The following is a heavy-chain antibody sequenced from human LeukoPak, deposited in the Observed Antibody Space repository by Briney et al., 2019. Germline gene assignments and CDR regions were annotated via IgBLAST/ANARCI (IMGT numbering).Heavy chain of an antibody. CDR1: GFTFSSYA. D-gene: IGHD6-19*01. Sequence: GGSLRLSCAASGFTFSSYAMSWVRQAPGKGLEWVSVIYSGGSTYYADSVKGRFTISRDNSKNTLYLQMNSLRAEDTAVYYCASLVAGIDYWGQGTLVAVSS. CDR3: ASLVAGIDY. CDR2: IYSGGST. V-gene: IGHV3-53*01. J-gene: IGHJ4*02.